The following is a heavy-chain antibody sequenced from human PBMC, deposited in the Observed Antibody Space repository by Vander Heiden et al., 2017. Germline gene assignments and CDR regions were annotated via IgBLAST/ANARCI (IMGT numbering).Heavy chain of an antibody. V-gene: IGHV5-51*01. J-gene: IGHJ6*02. Sequence: EVQLVQSGAEVKKPGESLKISCKGSGYSFTSYWIGWVRQMPGKGLEWMGIIYPGDSDTRYSPSFQGQVTISADKSISTAYLQWSSLKASDTAMYYCARRGRGYCSGGSCYSAHYYYGMDVWGQGTTVTVSS. CDR1: GYSFTSYW. CDR3: ARRGRGYCSGGSCYSAHYYYGMDV. CDR2: IYPGDSDT. D-gene: IGHD2-15*01.